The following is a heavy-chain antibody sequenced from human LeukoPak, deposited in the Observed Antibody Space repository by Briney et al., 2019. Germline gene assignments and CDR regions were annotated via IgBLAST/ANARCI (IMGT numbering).Heavy chain of an antibody. Sequence: GESLKISCKGPGYSFTSYWIGWVRQMPGKGLEWMGIIYPGDSDTRYSPSFQGQVTISADKAISTAYLQLSSLKASDTAMYYCARLEDYVWGSYRYSLDYWGQGTLVTVSS. V-gene: IGHV5-51*01. CDR3: ARLEDYVWGSYRYSLDY. CDR2: IYPGDSDT. D-gene: IGHD3-16*02. CDR1: GYSFTSYW. J-gene: IGHJ4*02.